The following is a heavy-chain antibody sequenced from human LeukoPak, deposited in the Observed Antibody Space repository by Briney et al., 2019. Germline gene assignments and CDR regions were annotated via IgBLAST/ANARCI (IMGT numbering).Heavy chain of an antibody. Sequence: SETLSLTCTVSGGSISNYYWSWIRQPPGKGLEWIGYIYSSGSTNYNPSLKSRVTMSVDTSKNQFSLKLSSVTAADTAVYYCARDRYYYGSESYYFDYWGQGTLVTVSS. CDR2: IYSSGST. CDR1: GGSISNYY. V-gene: IGHV4-59*12. J-gene: IGHJ4*02. D-gene: IGHD3-10*01. CDR3: ARDRYYYGSESYYFDY.